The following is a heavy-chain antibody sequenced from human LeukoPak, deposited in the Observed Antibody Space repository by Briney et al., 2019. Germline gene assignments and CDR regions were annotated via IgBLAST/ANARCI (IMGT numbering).Heavy chain of an antibody. D-gene: IGHD5-18*01. Sequence: GGSLRLSCAASGFIFSYYGFHWVRQAPGKGPEWVAFIRYEGGETYYAASVKGRFTISRDNSKNTLYLQMNSLRAEDTAVYYCAKDTAISPLFDYWGQGTLVTVSS. CDR1: GFIFSYYG. CDR2: IRYEGGET. V-gene: IGHV3-30*02. CDR3: AKDTAISPLFDY. J-gene: IGHJ4*02.